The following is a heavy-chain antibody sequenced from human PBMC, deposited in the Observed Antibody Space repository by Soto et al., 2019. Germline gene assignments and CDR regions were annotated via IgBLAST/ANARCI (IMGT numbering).Heavy chain of an antibody. CDR3: AKDFAGCMGY. D-gene: IGHD2-8*01. V-gene: IGHV3-23*01. CDR2: ISGSGGST. J-gene: IGHJ4*02. CDR1: GLRFRSSV. Sequence: PGCSMGVARAALGLRFRSSVMAWSRQAPGKGLEWVSAISGSGGSTYYADSVKGRFTISRDNSKNTLYLQMNSLRAEDTAVYYCAKDFAGCMGYWGQGTLVSVSS.